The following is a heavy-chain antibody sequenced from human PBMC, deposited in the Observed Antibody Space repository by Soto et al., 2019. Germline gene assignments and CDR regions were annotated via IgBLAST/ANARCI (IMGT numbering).Heavy chain of an antibody. V-gene: IGHV4-39*01. D-gene: IGHD3-3*01. CDR2: IYYNGFT. J-gene: IGHJ5*02. Sequence: QLELQESGPGLVKPSETLSLTCTVSGGSISSSISYWGWIRQPPGKGLEWIGSIYYNGFTYYNPSVKGRVTRSGDTCENEVSVKVGCVTGADTALYYCARKDDFWSGSGSFDPWGQGTLVTVSS. CDR1: GGSISSSISY. CDR3: ARKDDFWSGSGSFDP.